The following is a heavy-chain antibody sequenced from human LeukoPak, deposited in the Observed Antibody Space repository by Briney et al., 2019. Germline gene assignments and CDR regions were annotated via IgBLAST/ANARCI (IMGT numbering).Heavy chain of an antibody. Sequence: PGRSLRLSCAASGFTFSNYGVHWVRQAPGKGLEWVAVIRYDGSTKYYADSVRGRFTISRDNSKNTVYLEMNSLRAEDTAVYYCARAYSRESGYDFVFENWGQGTLVPVSS. CDR2: IRYDGSTK. CDR1: GFTFSNYG. J-gene: IGHJ4*02. CDR3: ARAYSRESGYDFVFEN. V-gene: IGHV3-33*01. D-gene: IGHD5-12*01.